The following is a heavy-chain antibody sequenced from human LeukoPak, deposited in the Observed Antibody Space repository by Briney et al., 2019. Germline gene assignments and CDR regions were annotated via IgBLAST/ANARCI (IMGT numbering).Heavy chain of an antibody. D-gene: IGHD6-13*01. CDR2: IYYTGST. J-gene: IGHJ5*02. Sequence: SETLSLTCIVSGGSINSYFWTWIRQPPGKGLQWIGYIYYTGSTNYNPSLKSRVTISLDTSKNQFSLNLRSVTAADTAVYYCARGGSSSSVWFDPWGPGTLVTVS. V-gene: IGHV4-59*01. CDR1: GGSINSYF. CDR3: ARGGSSSSVWFDP.